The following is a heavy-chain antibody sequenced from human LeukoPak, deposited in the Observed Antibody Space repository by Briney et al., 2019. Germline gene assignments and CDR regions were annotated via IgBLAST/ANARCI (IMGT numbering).Heavy chain of an antibody. CDR3: ARDQGRLVAVAVTTLDY. Sequence: ASVKVSCKVSGYTLTELSMHWVRQAPGKGLEWMGGFDPEDGETIYAQKFQGRVTMTEDTSTDTAYMELSSLRSEDTAVYYCARDQGRLVAVAVTTLDYWGQGTLVTVSS. J-gene: IGHJ4*02. V-gene: IGHV1-24*01. CDR2: FDPEDGET. CDR1: GYTLTELS. D-gene: IGHD6-19*01.